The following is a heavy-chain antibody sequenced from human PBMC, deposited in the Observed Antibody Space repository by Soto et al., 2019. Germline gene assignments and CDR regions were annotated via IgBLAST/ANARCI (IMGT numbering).Heavy chain of an antibody. Sequence: ASVKVSCKASGYTFTSYAMHWVRQAPGQRLEWMGWINAGNGNTKYSQKFQGRVTITRDTSASAAYMELSSLRSEDTAVYYCARVLLSFGEQLPELDYWGQGTLVTVSS. D-gene: IGHD3-10*01. CDR2: INAGNGNT. CDR3: ARVLLSFGEQLPELDY. CDR1: GYTFTSYA. V-gene: IGHV1-3*01. J-gene: IGHJ4*02.